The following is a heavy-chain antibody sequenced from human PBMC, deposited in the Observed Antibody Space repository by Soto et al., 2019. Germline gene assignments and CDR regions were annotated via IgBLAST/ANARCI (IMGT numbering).Heavy chain of an antibody. J-gene: IGHJ4*02. V-gene: IGHV4-30-2*01. D-gene: IGHD2-21*01. CDR3: ARSRPGIWIYFDY. Sequence: QLQLQESGSGLVKPSQTLSLTCAVSGGSISSGGYSWSWIRQPPGRGLEWIGYIYHSGSTYYNPSLKSRVTISVDRSKNQFSLKLSSVTAADTAVYYCARSRPGIWIYFDYWGQGTLVTVSS. CDR1: GGSISSGGYS. CDR2: IYHSGST.